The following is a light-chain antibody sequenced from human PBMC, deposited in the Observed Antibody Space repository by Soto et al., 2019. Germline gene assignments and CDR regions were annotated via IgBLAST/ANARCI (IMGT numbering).Light chain of an antibody. CDR2: KAS. CDR3: QQYNSYSIT. Sequence: DIQMTQSRSTLSASVGARLTITCRASQSISSWLAWYQQKPGKAPKIMIYKASSLESGVPSRFSGSGSGTEFTLTISSLQTDDFATYYCQQYNSYSITFGQGTRLEIK. J-gene: IGKJ5*01. CDR1: QSISSW. V-gene: IGKV1-5*03.